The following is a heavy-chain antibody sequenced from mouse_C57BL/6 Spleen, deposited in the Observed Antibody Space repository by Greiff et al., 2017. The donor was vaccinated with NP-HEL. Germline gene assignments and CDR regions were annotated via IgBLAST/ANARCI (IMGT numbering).Heavy chain of an antibody. J-gene: IGHJ4*01. CDR1: GYTFTSYD. CDR3: ARGGLFITTVVAGYYYAMDY. CDR2: IYPRDGST. D-gene: IGHD1-1*01. Sequence: QVQLQQSGPELVKPGASVKLTCKASGYTFTSYDINWVKQRPGQGLEWIGWIYPRDGSTKYNEKFKGKATLTVDTSSSTAYMELHSLTSEDSAVYFCARGGLFITTVVAGYYYAMDYWGQGTSVTVSS. V-gene: IGHV1-85*01.